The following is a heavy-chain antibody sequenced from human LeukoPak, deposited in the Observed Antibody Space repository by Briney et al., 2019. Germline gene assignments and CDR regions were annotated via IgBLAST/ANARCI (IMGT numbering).Heavy chain of an antibody. D-gene: IGHD4-23*01. CDR3: AREDGGHFDY. Sequence: SETLSLTCTVSGGSISGSTYYWGWIRQPPGKGLEWLGSIHSSGNTYYKPSLKSRVTLSVDTSKSQFSLKLSSVTAADTAVYYCAREDGGHFDYWGQGTLVTVSS. CDR1: GGSISGSTYY. J-gene: IGHJ4*02. CDR2: IHSSGNT. V-gene: IGHV4-39*07.